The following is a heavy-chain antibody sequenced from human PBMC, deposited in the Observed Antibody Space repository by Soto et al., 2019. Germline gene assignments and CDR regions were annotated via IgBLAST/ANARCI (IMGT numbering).Heavy chain of an antibody. D-gene: IGHD6-19*01. V-gene: IGHV1-18*01. Sequence: GASVKVSCKASGYTLTSYGISWVRQAPGQGLEWMGWVNAYNGNTNYAQKFQGRVTMTTDTSTSTAYMELRSLRSDDTAVYYCAREAVSGRTGFDYWGQGTLVTVSS. CDR2: VNAYNGNT. J-gene: IGHJ4*02. CDR3: AREAVSGRTGFDY. CDR1: GYTLTSYG.